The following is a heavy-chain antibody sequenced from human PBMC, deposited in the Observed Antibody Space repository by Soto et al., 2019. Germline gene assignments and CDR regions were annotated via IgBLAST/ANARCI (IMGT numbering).Heavy chain of an antibody. CDR1: GFTFSSYA. V-gene: IGHV3-30-3*01. CDR3: AREGRWLQTPLDY. D-gene: IGHD5-12*01. J-gene: IGHJ4*02. Sequence: GGSLRLSCAASGFTFSSYAMHWVRQAPGKGLEWVAVISYDGSNKYYADSVKGRFTISRDNSKNTLYLQMNSLRAEDTAVYYCAREGRWLQTPLDYWGQGTLVTVSS. CDR2: ISYDGSNK.